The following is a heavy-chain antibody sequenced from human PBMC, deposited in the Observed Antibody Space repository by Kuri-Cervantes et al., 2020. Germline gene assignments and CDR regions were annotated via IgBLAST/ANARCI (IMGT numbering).Heavy chain of an antibody. J-gene: IGHJ3*02. CDR2: ISWNGGST. CDR3: SILSPGTTCAFDI. CDR1: GFIFDDYT. Sequence: GGSLRLSCAASGFIFDDYTMHWVRQAPGKGLEWVSLISWNGGSTYYADSVKGRFTISRDNSKDTLYLQMNSLRAEDTAVYYCSILSPGTTCAFDIWGQGTMVTVSS. D-gene: IGHD1-7*01. V-gene: IGHV3-43*01.